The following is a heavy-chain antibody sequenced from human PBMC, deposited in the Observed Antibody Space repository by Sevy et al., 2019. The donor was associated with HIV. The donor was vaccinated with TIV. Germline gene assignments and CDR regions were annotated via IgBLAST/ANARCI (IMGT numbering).Heavy chain of an antibody. CDR3: ARSPDFDWLQTYYYYYMDV. CDR2: IYYSGST. Sequence: SETLSLTCTVSRGSISSYYWSWIRQPPGKGLEWIGYIYYSGSTNYNPSLKSRVTISVDTSKNQFSLKLSSVTAADTAVYYCARSPDFDWLQTYYYYYMDVWGKGTTVTVSS. V-gene: IGHV4-59*01. D-gene: IGHD3-9*01. J-gene: IGHJ6*03. CDR1: RGSISSYY.